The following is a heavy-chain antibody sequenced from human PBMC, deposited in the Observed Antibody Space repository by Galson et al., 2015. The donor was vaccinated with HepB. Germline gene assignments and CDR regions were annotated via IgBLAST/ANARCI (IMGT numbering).Heavy chain of an antibody. D-gene: IGHD3-10*01. J-gene: IGHJ3*02. CDR3: VRLFGSGSQIGLNAFDI. Sequence: SLRLSCAGSGLIFSSYAMSWVRQAPGKGPEWVSDISDNGDKTYYADSVRGRFTISRDNSKNTLYVQMNSLRVEDTAIYYCVRLFGSGSQIGLNAFDIWGHGTMGTVSS. CDR2: ISDNGDKT. CDR1: GLIFSSYA. V-gene: IGHV3-23*01.